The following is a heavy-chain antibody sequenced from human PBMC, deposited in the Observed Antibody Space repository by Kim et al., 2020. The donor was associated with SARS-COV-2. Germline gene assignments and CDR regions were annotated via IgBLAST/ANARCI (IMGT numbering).Heavy chain of an antibody. V-gene: IGHV3-9*01. J-gene: IGHJ4*02. CDR1: GFTFDDYA. CDR3: AKAPGESITMVRGVIITNYVDY. CDR2: ISWNSGSI. Sequence: GGSLRLSCAASGFTFDDYAMHWVRQAPGKGLEWVSGISWNSGSIGYADSVKGRFTISRDNAKNSLYLQMNSLRAEDTALYYCAKAPGESITMVRGVIITNYVDYWGQGTLVAVSS. D-gene: IGHD3-10*01.